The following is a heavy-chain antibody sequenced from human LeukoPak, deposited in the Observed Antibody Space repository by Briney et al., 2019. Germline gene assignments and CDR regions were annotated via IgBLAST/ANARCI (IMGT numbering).Heavy chain of an antibody. V-gene: IGHV3-23*01. D-gene: IGHD2-8*01. CDR2: FSGSGGTT. CDR3: ANGNRCTSPNCLGYYYFYMDV. CDR1: GFTFSNYA. Sequence: SGDSLTLSCAASGFTFSNYAMNWVRQAPGRGLEWVSGFSGSGGTTYYADSVKGRFTISRDNSKNALYLQMNSLRVKDTAVYYCANGNRCTSPNCLGYYYFYMDVWGKGTTVTVSS. J-gene: IGHJ6*03.